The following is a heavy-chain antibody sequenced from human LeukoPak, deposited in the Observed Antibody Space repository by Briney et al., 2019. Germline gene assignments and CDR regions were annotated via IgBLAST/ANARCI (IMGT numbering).Heavy chain of an antibody. CDR2: ISGSGGST. V-gene: IGHV3-23*01. Sequence: GGSLRLSCAASGFTFSSYAMSWVRQAPGKGLEWVSAISGSGGSTYYADSVKGRFTISRDNSKNTLYLQMNSLRAEDTAVYYCAKVHTLYYDILTGYPDYWGQGTLVTVPS. CDR3: AKVHTLYYDILTGYPDY. D-gene: IGHD3-9*01. CDR1: GFTFSSYA. J-gene: IGHJ4*02.